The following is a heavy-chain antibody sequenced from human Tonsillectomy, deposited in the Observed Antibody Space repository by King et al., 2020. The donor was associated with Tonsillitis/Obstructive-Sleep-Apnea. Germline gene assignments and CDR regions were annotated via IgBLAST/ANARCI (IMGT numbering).Heavy chain of an antibody. V-gene: IGHV4-31*03. Sequence: VQLQESGPGLVKPSQTLSLTCTVSGGSISSGGYYWSWIRQHPGKGLEWIGYIYYSGSTYYNPSLKSRVTISVDTSKNQFPLRLSSVTAADTAVYFCAGGGGCSSTSCPYDYWGQGTLVTVSS. CDR3: AGGGGCSSTSCPYDY. CDR1: GGSISSGGYY. CDR2: IYYSGST. J-gene: IGHJ4*02. D-gene: IGHD2-2*01.